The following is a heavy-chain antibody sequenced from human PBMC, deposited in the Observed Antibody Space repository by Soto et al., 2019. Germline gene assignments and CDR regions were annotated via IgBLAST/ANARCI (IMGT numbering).Heavy chain of an antibody. J-gene: IGHJ5*01. V-gene: IGHV1-69*13. CDR2: IIPIFGTA. CDR3: ARGYCSGASCNPYYYDSSGYGSPNCFDS. Sequence: AASVKISCRASGGTFSSYAISWVRQAPGQGLEWMGGIIPIFGTASYAQKLQGRVTITADESTSTAYMELSSLRSEATAVYYCARGYCSGASCNPYYYDSSGYGSPNCFDSCRKRTLGTVAS. D-gene: IGHD3-22*01. CDR1: GGTFSSYA.